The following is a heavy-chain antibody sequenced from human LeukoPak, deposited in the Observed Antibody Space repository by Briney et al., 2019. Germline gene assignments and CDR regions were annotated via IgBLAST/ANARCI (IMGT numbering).Heavy chain of an antibody. D-gene: IGHD3-22*01. Sequence: ASVMVSCKASGYTFTSYDINWVRQATGQGLEWMGWINTNTGNPTYAQGFTGRFVFSLDTSVSTAYLQISSLKAEDTAVYYCARLWSHRYYYDSSALQGYWGQGTLVTVSS. CDR3: ARLWSHRYYYDSSALQGY. CDR1: GYTFTSYD. V-gene: IGHV7-4-1*02. J-gene: IGHJ4*02. CDR2: INTNTGNP.